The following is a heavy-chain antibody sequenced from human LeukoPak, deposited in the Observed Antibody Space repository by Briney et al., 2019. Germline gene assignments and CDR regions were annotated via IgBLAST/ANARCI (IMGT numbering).Heavy chain of an antibody. D-gene: IGHD6-13*01. CDR1: GGSISSYY. CDR3: AGGTAAAASYNWFDP. J-gene: IGHJ5*02. CDR2: IYYSGST. V-gene: IGHV4-59*01. Sequence: PSETLSLTCTVSGGSISSYYWSWIRQPPGKGLEWIGYIYYSGSTNYNPSLKSRVTISVDTSKNQFSLKLSSVTAADTAVYYCAGGTAAAASYNWFDPWGQGTLVTVSS.